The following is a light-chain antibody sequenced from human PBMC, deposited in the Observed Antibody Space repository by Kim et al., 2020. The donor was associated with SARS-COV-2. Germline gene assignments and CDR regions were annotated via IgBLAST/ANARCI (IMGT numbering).Light chain of an antibody. J-gene: IGLJ2*01. Sequence: SSELTQDPTMSVALGQTVRITCQGDSLRNYYASWYQQKPGQATVLVIYGKNERPSGIRDRFYGSRTGNTASLTITGAQAEDEADYYSNSRDSSNNHVVFG. CDR1: SLRNYY. V-gene: IGLV3-19*01. CDR2: GKN. CDR3: NSRDSSNNHVV.